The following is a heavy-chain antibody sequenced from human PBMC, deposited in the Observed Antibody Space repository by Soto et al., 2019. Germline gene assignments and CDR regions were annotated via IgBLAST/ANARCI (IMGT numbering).Heavy chain of an antibody. Sequence: ASVKVSCKASGYTFTSYDINWVRQATGQGLEWMGWMNPNSGNTGYAQKFQGRVTMTRNTSISTAYMELISLRSEDTAVYYCATSPTWGRHRSYYFDYWGQGTLVTVSS. CDR2: MNPNSGNT. CDR3: ATSPTWGRHRSYYFDY. CDR1: GYTFTSYD. V-gene: IGHV1-8*01. D-gene: IGHD3-16*02. J-gene: IGHJ4*02.